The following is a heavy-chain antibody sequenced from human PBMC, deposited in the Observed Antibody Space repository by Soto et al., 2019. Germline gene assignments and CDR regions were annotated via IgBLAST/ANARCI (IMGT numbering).Heavy chain of an antibody. CDR3: ARGTTGETGNY. J-gene: IGHJ4*02. D-gene: IGHD4-17*01. CDR1: GYTFTSYG. CDR2: ITAYNGNT. V-gene: IGHV1-18*01. Sequence: QVQLVQSGAEVKKPGASVKVSCKASGYTFTSYGITCVRQAPGQGLEWMGWITAYNGNTNYAQKLQARVTMTTDTSTRTAYLELRSLSSDDTAVYYCARGTTGETGNYWGQGTLVTVSS.